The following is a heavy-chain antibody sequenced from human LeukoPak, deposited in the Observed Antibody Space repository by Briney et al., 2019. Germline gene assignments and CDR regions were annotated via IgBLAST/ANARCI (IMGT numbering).Heavy chain of an antibody. D-gene: IGHD6-6*01. V-gene: IGHV5-51*01. J-gene: IGHJ4*02. Sequence: GESLKISCRASGNSFSTNWIGWVRQMPGKSLEWMGIIYPGDSDTRYSPSFQGQVTISADKSISTAYLQWSSLKASDTAMYYCARQGEYSSSYYFDYWGRGTLVTVSS. CDR1: GNSFSTNW. CDR2: IYPGDSDT. CDR3: ARQGEYSSSYYFDY.